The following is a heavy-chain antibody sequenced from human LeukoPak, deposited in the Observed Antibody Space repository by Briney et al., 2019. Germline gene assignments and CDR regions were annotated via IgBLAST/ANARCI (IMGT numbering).Heavy chain of an antibody. D-gene: IGHD2-2*01. J-gene: IGHJ5*02. CDR2: ISSSSSYI. CDR3: ARVVRTRGQLPYNWFDP. CDR1: GFTFSSYS. Sequence: PGGSLRLSCAASGFTFSSYSMNWVRQAPGKGLEWVSSISSSSSYIYYADSVKGRFTISRDNAKNSLYLQMNSLRAEDTAVYYCARVVRTRGQLPYNWFDPWGQGTLVTVSS. V-gene: IGHV3-21*01.